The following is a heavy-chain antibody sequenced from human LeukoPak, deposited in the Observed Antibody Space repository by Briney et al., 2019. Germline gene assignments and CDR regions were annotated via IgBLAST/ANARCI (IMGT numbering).Heavy chain of an antibody. CDR1: GDSINSHY. V-gene: IGHV4-4*09. D-gene: IGHD1-1*01. J-gene: IGHJ5*02. Sequence: SETLSLTYTVSGDSINSHYWSWSRQPPGKGLEGIGFIYTRGSTNYNPSLKSRVTMSGDTSKNQVSLTLNSATAADTAVYYCARHWIETTKTYSYWFDPWGQGTLVTVPS. CDR3: ARHWIETTKTYSYWFDP. CDR2: IYTRGST.